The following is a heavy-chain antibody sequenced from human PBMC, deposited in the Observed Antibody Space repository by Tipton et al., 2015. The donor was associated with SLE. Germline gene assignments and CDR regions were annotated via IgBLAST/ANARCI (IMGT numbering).Heavy chain of an antibody. CDR1: GGSISSSSYY. CDR3: ARVGYYYDSSGYYWLAFDI. V-gene: IGHV4-61*02. D-gene: IGHD3-22*01. Sequence: TLSLTCTVSGGSISSSSYYWSWIRQPAGKGLEWIGRIYTSGSTNYNPSLKSRVTMSVDTSKNQFSLKLSSVTAADTAVYYCARVGYYYDSSGYYWLAFDIWGQGTMVTVSS. J-gene: IGHJ3*02. CDR2: IYTSGST.